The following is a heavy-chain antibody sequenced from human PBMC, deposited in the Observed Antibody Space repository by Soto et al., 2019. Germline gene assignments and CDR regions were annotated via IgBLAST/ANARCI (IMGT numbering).Heavy chain of an antibody. CDR1: GGTFSSYA. Sequence: ASVKVSCKASGGTFSSYAISWVRQAPGQGLEWMGGIIPIFGTANYAQKFQGRVTITADESTSTAYMELSSLRSEDTAVYYCVYWSITSCYGGWFDPWGQGTLVTVSS. V-gene: IGHV1-69*13. CDR2: IIPIFGTA. J-gene: IGHJ5*02. D-gene: IGHD2-2*01. CDR3: VYWSITSCYGGWFDP.